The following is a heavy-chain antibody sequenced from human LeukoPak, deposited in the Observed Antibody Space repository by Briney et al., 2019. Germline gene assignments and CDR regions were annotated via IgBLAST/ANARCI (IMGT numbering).Heavy chain of an antibody. Sequence: SETLSLTCTVSGGSISSSSYYWGWIRQPPGKGLEWIGSIYYSGSTYYNPSLKSRVTISVDTSKNQFSLKLSSVTAADTAVYYCARGTLGIGGYYGSGSYYKGYFDLWGRGTLVTVSS. V-gene: IGHV4-39*07. CDR1: GGSISSSSYY. J-gene: IGHJ2*01. CDR2: IYYSGST. CDR3: ARGTLGIGGYYGSGSYYKGYFDL. D-gene: IGHD3-10*01.